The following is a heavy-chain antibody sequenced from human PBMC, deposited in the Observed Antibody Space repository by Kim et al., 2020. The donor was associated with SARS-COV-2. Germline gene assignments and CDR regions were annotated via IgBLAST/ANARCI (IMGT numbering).Heavy chain of an antibody. V-gene: IGHV3-9*01. Sequence: SVKGRFTISRDNAKNSLLLQMSTLRPEDTALYYCAKGTTNNYPMYSGMDVWGQGATVTVS. J-gene: IGHJ6*02. CDR3: AKGTTNNYPMYSGMDV. D-gene: IGHD1-1*01.